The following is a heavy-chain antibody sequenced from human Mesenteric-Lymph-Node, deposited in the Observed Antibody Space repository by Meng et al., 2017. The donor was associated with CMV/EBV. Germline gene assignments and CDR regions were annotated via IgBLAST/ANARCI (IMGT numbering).Heavy chain of an antibody. CDR1: EFTFSNYA. V-gene: IGHV3-30*04. D-gene: IGHD2-2*01. Sequence: GESLKISCAASEFTFSNYAVHWVRQAPGKGLEWVALISYDGNNKYYSDSVKGRFTISRGNSKNSLYLQMNSLRAEDTAVYYCARGPPAARGYFQHWGQGTLVTVSS. CDR2: ISYDGNNK. J-gene: IGHJ1*01. CDR3: ARGPPAARGYFQH.